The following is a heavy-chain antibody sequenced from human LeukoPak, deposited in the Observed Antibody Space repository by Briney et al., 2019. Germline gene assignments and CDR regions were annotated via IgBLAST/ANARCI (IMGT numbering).Heavy chain of an antibody. CDR3: AKDVDSGSYLDY. D-gene: IGHD1-26*01. J-gene: IGHJ4*02. V-gene: IGHV3-23*01. CDR1: GFTFSSYW. CDR2: ISGSGGST. Sequence: GGSLRLSCAASGFTFSSYWMDWVRQAPGKGLEWVSAISGSGGSTYYADSVKGRFTISRDNSKNTLYLQMNSLRAEDTAVYYCAKDVDSGSYLDYWGQGTLVTVSS.